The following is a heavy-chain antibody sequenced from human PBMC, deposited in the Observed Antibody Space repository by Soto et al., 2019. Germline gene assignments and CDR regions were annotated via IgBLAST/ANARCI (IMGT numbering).Heavy chain of an antibody. CDR3: ARDLGGWPDY. Sequence: ASVTVSCNTSGYTYTSYAMHWVRQAPGQRLEWMGWINAGNGNTKYSQKFQGRVTVTRDTSASTAYMELSSLRSEDTAVYYCARDLGGWPDYWGQGTLVTVSS. CDR2: INAGNGNT. J-gene: IGHJ4*02. V-gene: IGHV1-3*01. D-gene: IGHD2-15*01. CDR1: GYTYTSYA.